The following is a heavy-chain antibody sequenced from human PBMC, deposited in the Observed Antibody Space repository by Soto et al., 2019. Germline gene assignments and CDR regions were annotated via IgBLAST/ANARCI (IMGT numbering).Heavy chain of an antibody. CDR3: ARGGTPSDY. CDR1: GYTFTNFG. CDR2: ISAYNGNT. D-gene: IGHD3-16*01. J-gene: IGHJ4*02. Sequence: QVQLVQSGAEVKKPGASVKVSCKASGYTFTNFGISWVRQAPGQGLEWMGWISAYNGNTNYAQNFQGRVTMTTDTSTSTAYRELRSLRSDVTAVYYWARGGTPSDYWGQGTLVTVSS. V-gene: IGHV1-18*01.